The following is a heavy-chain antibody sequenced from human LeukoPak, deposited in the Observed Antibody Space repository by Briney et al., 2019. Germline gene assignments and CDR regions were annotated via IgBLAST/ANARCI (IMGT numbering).Heavy chain of an antibody. J-gene: IGHJ6*03. CDR1: GYTFTSYD. D-gene: IGHD5/OR15-5a*01. Sequence: ASVKVSCQASGYTFTSYDINWVRQATGQGLEWMGWMNPNSGNTGYAQKVQGRVTMTRHTSIRTAYMEVSGLACEDRPGYYFARGKQNSVQKFYYMDVWGKGTTVTVSS. V-gene: IGHV1-8*01. CDR2: MNPNSGNT. CDR3: ARGKQNSVQKFYYMDV.